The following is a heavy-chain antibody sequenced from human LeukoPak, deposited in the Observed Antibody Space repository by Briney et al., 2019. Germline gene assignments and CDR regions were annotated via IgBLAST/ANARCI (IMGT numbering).Heavy chain of an antibody. V-gene: IGHV3-23*01. Sequence: PGGSLRLSCAASGFTFSSYAMSWVRQAPGKGLEWVSAISGSGGSTYYADSVKGRFTISRDNSKNSLYLQMSSLRADDTAVYYCARQRAPRAFDIWGQGTMVTVSS. D-gene: IGHD1-1*01. CDR3: ARQRAPRAFDI. J-gene: IGHJ3*02. CDR1: GFTFSSYA. CDR2: ISGSGGST.